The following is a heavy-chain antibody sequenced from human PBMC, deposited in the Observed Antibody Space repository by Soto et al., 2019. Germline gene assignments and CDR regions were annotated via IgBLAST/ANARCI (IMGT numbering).Heavy chain of an antibody. J-gene: IGHJ6*02. D-gene: IGHD3-16*02. Sequence: GASVKVSCKASGGTFSSYAISWVRQAPGQGLEWMGGIIPIFGTANYAQKFQGRVTITADESTSTAYMELSSLRSEDTAVYYCAARQPYHYVWWTYRYCDYVYSTDFWGQG. CDR1: GGTFSSYA. CDR2: IIPIFGTA. V-gene: IGHV1-69*13. CDR3: AARQPYHYVWWTYRYCDYVYSTDF.